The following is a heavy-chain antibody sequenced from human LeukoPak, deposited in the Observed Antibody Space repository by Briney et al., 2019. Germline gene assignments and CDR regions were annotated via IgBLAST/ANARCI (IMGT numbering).Heavy chain of an antibody. CDR2: INHSGST. CDR1: GGSFSGYY. CDR3: ARGGRNKPMIVVVLRSPPRNFYFDY. D-gene: IGHD3-22*01. Sequence: SETLSLTCAVYGGSFSGYYWSWIRQPPGKGLEWIGEINHSGSTNYNPSLKSRVTISVDTSKNQFSLKLSSVTAADTAVYYCARGGRNKPMIVVVLRSPPRNFYFDYWGQGTLVTVSS. V-gene: IGHV4-34*01. J-gene: IGHJ4*02.